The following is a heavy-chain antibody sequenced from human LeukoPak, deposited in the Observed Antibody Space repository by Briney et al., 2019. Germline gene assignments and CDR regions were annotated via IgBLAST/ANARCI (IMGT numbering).Heavy chain of an antibody. CDR3: ARDWGSTFDY. V-gene: IGHV3-30-3*01. CDR1: GFTFSSYA. CDR2: ISYDGSNK. Sequence: AGGSLRLSCAASGFTFSSYAMHWVRQAPGKGLEGVAVISYDGSNKYYADSVKGRFTISRDNSKNTLYLQMNSLRAEDTAVYYCARDWGSTFDYWGQGTLVTVSS. D-gene: IGHD3-16*01. J-gene: IGHJ4*02.